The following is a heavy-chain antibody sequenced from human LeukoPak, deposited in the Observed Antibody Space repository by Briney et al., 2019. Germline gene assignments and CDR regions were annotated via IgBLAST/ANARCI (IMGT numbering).Heavy chain of an antibody. Sequence: GGSLRLSCAASGFTFSSYSMNWVRQAPGKGLVWVSRINSDETSTSYADSVKGRFAISRDNAKNTLYLQMNGLRAEDTAVYYCARGSHQDYFGSMTYLFDYWGQGTLVTVSS. V-gene: IGHV3-74*01. CDR2: INSDETST. J-gene: IGHJ4*02. CDR1: GFTFSSYS. D-gene: IGHD3-10*01. CDR3: ARGSHQDYFGSMTYLFDY.